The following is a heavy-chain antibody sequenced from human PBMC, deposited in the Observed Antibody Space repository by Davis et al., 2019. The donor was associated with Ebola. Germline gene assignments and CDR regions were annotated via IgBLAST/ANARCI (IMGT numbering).Heavy chain of an antibody. V-gene: IGHV1-24*01. J-gene: IGHJ4*02. Sequence: ASVKVSCKVSGYTLTELSMHWVRQAPGKGLEWMGGFDPEDGETIYAQKFQGRVTMTEDTSTDTAYMELSSLRSGDTAVYYCATELEGHSGSYFPPSKAYYFDYWGQGTLVTVSS. CDR1: GYTLTELS. CDR2: FDPEDGET. CDR3: ATELEGHSGSYFPPSKAYYFDY. D-gene: IGHD1-26*01.